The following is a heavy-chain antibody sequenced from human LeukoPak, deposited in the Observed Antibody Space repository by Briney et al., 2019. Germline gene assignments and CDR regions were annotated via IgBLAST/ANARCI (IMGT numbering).Heavy chain of an antibody. V-gene: IGHV1-46*01. Sequence: ASVKVSCKASGYTVTSYYMHWVRQAPGQGLEWMGIINPSGGSTTYAQKFQGGVTMTRDTSTSTVYMELSSLRSEDTAVYYCARGRLAVAGMGDYFDYWGQGTLVTVSS. CDR2: INPSGGST. J-gene: IGHJ4*02. CDR3: ARGRLAVAGMGDYFDY. CDR1: GYTVTSYY. D-gene: IGHD6-19*01.